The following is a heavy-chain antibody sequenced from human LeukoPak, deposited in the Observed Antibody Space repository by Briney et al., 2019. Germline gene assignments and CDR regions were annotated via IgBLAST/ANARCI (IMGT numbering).Heavy chain of an antibody. Sequence: SETLSLTCTVSGGSISSGDYYWSWIRQPPGKGLEWIGYIYYSGSTYYNPSLKGRVTISVDTSKNQFSLKLSSVTAADTAVYYCAHGNILTGLGIDYWGQGTLVTVSS. D-gene: IGHD3-9*01. J-gene: IGHJ4*02. CDR2: IYYSGST. V-gene: IGHV4-30-4*01. CDR3: AHGNILTGLGIDY. CDR1: GGSISSGDYY.